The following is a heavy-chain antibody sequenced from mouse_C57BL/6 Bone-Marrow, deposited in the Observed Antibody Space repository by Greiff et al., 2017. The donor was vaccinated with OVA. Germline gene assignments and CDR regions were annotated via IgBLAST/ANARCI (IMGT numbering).Heavy chain of an antibody. CDR3: ARGDYYGSSYESYIDY. J-gene: IGHJ2*01. CDR1: GFTFSDYY. D-gene: IGHD1-1*01. Sequence: EVKLMESEGGLVQPGSSMKLSCTASGFTFSDYYMAWVRQIPEKGLEWVANINYDGSSTYYLNSLKSRFIISRDNAKNILYLQMSSLKSEDTATYYCARGDYYGSSYESYIDYWGQGTTLTVSS. V-gene: IGHV5-16*01. CDR2: INYDGSST.